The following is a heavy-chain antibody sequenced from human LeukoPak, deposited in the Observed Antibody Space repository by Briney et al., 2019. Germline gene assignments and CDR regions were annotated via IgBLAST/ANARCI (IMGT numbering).Heavy chain of an antibody. Sequence: SETLSLTCTVSGGSISSSINYWAWIRQPPGTGLEWIATTKYGASTFYNPSLRSRVTISVDTSKNQFSLKVNSVTAADTAVYYCARLGYGNGRVNWFDPWGQGNLVTVSS. CDR2: TKYGAST. D-gene: IGHD5-18*01. CDR1: GGSISSSINY. V-gene: IGHV4-39*01. CDR3: ARLGYGNGRVNWFDP. J-gene: IGHJ5*02.